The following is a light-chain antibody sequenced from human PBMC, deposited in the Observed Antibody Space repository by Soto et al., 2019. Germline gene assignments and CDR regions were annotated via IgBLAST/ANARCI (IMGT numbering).Light chain of an antibody. J-gene: IGLJ1*01. CDR2: DVS. CDR3: CSYAGGFYV. Sequence: QSVLTQPRPVSGSPGQSVAISCTGTTIDVGGYDYVSWHQQHPGKAPELIIFDVSKRPSGVPDRFSGSKSGNTASLTISGLQAEDEADYFCCSYAGGFYVFGSGTKVTVL. CDR1: TIDVGGYDY. V-gene: IGLV2-11*01.